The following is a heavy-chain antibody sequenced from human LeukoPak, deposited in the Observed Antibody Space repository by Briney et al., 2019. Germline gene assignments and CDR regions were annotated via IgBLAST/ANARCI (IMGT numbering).Heavy chain of an antibody. J-gene: IGHJ4*02. CDR1: GFTFSSYG. CDR2: ISYDRSNK. V-gene: IGHV3-30*03. CDR3: ARDDEVVAATGTFDY. Sequence: PGGSLRLSCAASGFTFSSYGMHWVRQAPGKGLEWVAVISYDRSNKYYADSVKGRFTISRDNSKNTLYLQMNSLRAEDTAVYYCARDDEVVAATGTFDYWGQGTLVTVSS. D-gene: IGHD2-15*01.